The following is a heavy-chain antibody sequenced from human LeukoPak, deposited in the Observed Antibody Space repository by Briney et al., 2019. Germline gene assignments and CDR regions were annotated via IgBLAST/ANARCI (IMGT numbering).Heavy chain of an antibody. Sequence: PGGSLRLSCAASGFTFSSYSMNWVRQAPGKGLEWVSSISSSSSYIYYADSVKGRFTISRDNAKNSLYLQMNSLRAEDTAVYYCARDSRGRSRPYYFDYWGQGTLVTVSS. CDR3: ARDSRGRSRPYYFDY. V-gene: IGHV3-21*01. D-gene: IGHD1-14*01. CDR1: GFTFSSYS. J-gene: IGHJ4*02. CDR2: ISSSSSYI.